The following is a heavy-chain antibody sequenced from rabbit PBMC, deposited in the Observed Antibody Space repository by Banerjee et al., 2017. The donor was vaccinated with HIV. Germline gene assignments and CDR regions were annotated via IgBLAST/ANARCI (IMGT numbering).Heavy chain of an antibody. CDR3: ARGTYLDYFEL. CDR1: GFSFSNGYV. V-gene: IGHV1S45*01. CDR2: INTISGDT. D-gene: IGHD8-1*01. J-gene: IGHJ4*01. Sequence: QEQLEESGGDLVKPEGSLTLTCTASGFSFSNGYVMCWVRQAPGKGLEWIACINTISGDTVYATWAKGRFTISKASWTTVTLQMTSLTAADTATHFCARGTYLDYFELWGPGTLVTVS.